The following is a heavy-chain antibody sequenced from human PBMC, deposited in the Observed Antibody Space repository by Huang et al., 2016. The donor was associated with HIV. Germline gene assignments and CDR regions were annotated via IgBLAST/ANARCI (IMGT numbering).Heavy chain of an antibody. CDR1: GFLLSNYG. CDR3: ARGDYYDSSGYHPGYFDY. CDR2: IRNDGMKK. J-gene: IGHJ4*02. V-gene: IGHV3-30*06. D-gene: IGHD3-22*01. Sequence: VQLIESGGGVVQPGKSLRLSCATSGFLLSNYGMHWVRQAAGKGLKWVEVIRNDGMKKNYVDSVRGRFTVGRDNGNNTLFLQMRSLGVDDTAVYYCARGDYYDSSGYHPGYFDYWGQGILVTVSS.